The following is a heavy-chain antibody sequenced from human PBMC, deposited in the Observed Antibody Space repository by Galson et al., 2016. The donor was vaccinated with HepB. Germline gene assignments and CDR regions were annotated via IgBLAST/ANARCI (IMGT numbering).Heavy chain of an antibody. Sequence: SLRLSCAVSGFTFDDHAMHWVRQGPGKGLEWVSGISWNSGSTGYADSVKGRFTISRDNAKNSLFLQMNSLRAEDTALYYCSKGCSGGSCYFDSWGQGTLVTVSS. CDR1: GFTFDDHA. CDR3: SKGCSGGSCYFDS. V-gene: IGHV3-9*01. CDR2: ISWNSGST. D-gene: IGHD2-15*01. J-gene: IGHJ4*02.